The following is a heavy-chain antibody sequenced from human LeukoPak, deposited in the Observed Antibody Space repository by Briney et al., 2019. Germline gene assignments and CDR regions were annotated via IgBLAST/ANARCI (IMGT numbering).Heavy chain of an antibody. D-gene: IGHD3-10*01. CDR1: GGTFSSYA. Sequence: SVKVSCKASGGTFSSYAISWVRQAPGQGLEWMGGIIPIFGTANYAQKFQGRVTITTDESTSTAYMELSSLRSEDTAVYYCARQRYYYGSGLLGSIDPWGQGTLVTVSS. J-gene: IGHJ5*02. V-gene: IGHV1-69*05. CDR2: IIPIFGTA. CDR3: ARQRYYYGSGLLGSIDP.